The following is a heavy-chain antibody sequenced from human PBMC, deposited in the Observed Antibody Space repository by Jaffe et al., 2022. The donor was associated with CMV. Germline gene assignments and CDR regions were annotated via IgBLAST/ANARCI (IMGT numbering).Heavy chain of an antibody. CDR1: GVSISSSDW. D-gene: IGHD1-7*01. CDR3: ARHKTATTSLDY. J-gene: IGHJ4*02. CDR2: IYQTGST. Sequence: QVQLQESGPGLVKPSGTLSLTCAVSGVSISSSDWWGWVRQSPGKGLEWIGQIYQTGSTNYNPSLSSRVSISIDKSKNHFSLRLTSVIAADTAVYYCARHKTATTSLDYWGQGTLVTVSS. V-gene: IGHV4-4*02.